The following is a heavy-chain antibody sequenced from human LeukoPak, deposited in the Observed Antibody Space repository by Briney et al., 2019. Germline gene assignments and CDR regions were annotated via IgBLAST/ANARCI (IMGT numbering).Heavy chain of an antibody. Sequence: GGSLRLSCAASGFTFSSYAMSWVRQAPGKGLEWVSAISGSGGSTYYADSVKGRFTISRDNSKNTLYLQMNSLRAEDAAVYYCAKSPGYAVVPAAMYFDYWGQGTLVTVSS. CDR2: ISGSGGST. J-gene: IGHJ4*02. D-gene: IGHD2-2*01. CDR3: AKSPGYAVVPAAMYFDY. V-gene: IGHV3-23*01. CDR1: GFTFSSYA.